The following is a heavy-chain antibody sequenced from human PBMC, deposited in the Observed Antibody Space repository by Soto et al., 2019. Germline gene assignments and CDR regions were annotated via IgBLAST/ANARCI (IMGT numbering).Heavy chain of an antibody. Sequence: GGSLRLSCXASGFTFSSYAMHWVRQAPGKGLEWVAVISYDGSNKYYADSVKGRFTISRDNSKNTLYLQMNSLRAEDTAVYYCAKAPYYYDSPDYFDSWGQGTLVTVSS. J-gene: IGHJ4*02. CDR1: GFTFSSYA. V-gene: IGHV3-30-3*01. CDR2: ISYDGSNK. CDR3: AKAPYYYDSPDYFDS. D-gene: IGHD3-22*01.